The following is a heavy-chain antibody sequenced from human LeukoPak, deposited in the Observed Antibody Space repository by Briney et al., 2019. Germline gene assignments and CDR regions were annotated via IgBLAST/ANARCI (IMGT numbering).Heavy chain of an antibody. J-gene: IGHJ2*01. CDR1: GGTFSSYA. CDR3: ATSLLVGYFDL. CDR2: IIPIFGTA. D-gene: IGHD2-21*01. V-gene: IGHV1-69*05. Sequence: EASVKVSCKASGGTFSSYAISWVRQAPGRGLEWMGRIIPIFGTANYAQKFQGRVTITTDESTSTAYMELSSLRSEDTAVYYCATSLLVGYFDLWGRGTLVTVSS.